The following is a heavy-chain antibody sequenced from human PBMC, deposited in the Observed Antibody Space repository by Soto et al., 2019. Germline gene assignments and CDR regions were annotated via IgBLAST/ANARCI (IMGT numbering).Heavy chain of an antibody. V-gene: IGHV1-69*01. Sequence: QVQLVQSGADVKKPGSSVKVSCKASGDTLSYNAFSWVRQAPGQGLEWMGGIVTVFGTANHAQKIQGRGTISADDTTHTVDMERNSARSEETAGYYGARNGPYSSRELSIDGWGQGTTVTGSS. D-gene: IGHD6-13*01. CDR2: IVTVFGTA. J-gene: IGHJ6*02. CDR1: GDTLSYNA. CDR3: ARNGPYSSRELSIDG.